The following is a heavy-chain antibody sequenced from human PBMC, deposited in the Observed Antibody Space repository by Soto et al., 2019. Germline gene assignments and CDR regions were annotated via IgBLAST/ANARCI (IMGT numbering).Heavy chain of an antibody. J-gene: IGHJ6*02. Sequence: QVQLVQSGAEVKKPGASVKVSCKASGYTFTSYAMHWVRQAPGQRLEWMGWINAGNGNTKYSQKFQVRVTITRDTSAITAYMELSSLRSEDTAVYSCARTVGYYYGMDVWGQGTTVTVSS. CDR1: GYTFTSYA. D-gene: IGHD4-17*01. CDR3: ARTVGYYYGMDV. CDR2: INAGNGNT. V-gene: IGHV1-3*01.